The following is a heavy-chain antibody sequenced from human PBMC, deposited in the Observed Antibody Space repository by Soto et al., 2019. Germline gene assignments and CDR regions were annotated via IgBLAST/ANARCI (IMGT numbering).Heavy chain of an antibody. Sequence: QVQLVQSGAEVKKPGASVKVSCKAPRYIFTAYFMHWVQQAPGQGLEWMGWINAINGATHDGLSLQGGVTMTRDSSISTAYMDLSSLRSDDTAVYYYASHDPGARFDPWGQGTLVILAS. CDR3: ASHDPGARFDP. CDR1: RYIFTAYF. J-gene: IGHJ5*02. D-gene: IGHD1-1*01. CDR2: INAINGAT. V-gene: IGHV1-2*02.